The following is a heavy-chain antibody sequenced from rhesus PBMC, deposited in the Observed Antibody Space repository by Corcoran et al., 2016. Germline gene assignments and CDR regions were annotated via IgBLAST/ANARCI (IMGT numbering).Heavy chain of an antibody. D-gene: IGHD4-23*01. CDR3: ARDYTVTGYALDS. V-gene: IGHV4S7*01. CDR2: SYGSLGSP. J-gene: IGHJ6*01. Sequence: QVQLQESGPGLVKPSETLSLTCAVSGGSISSGYGWSWIRPSPGKGLGWIGHSYGSLGSPYYNPSLKSRVTISKDTSKNQFSLKLSSVTAADTAVYYCARDYTVTGYALDSWGQGVVVTVSS. CDR1: GGSISSGYG.